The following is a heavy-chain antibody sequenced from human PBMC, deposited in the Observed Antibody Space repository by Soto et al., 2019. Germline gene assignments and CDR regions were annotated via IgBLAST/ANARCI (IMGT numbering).Heavy chain of an antibody. V-gene: IGHV4-34*01. Sequence: PSETLSLTCAVYGGSFSGYYWSWIRQPPGKGMERNGEINHSGSTNYNPSLKSRVTISVDTSKNQFSLKLTFVTVADMAVYYCARDKITGHFDYWGQGILVTVTS. CDR3: ARDKITGHFDY. D-gene: IGHD2-8*02. CDR1: GGSFSGYY. CDR2: INHSGST. J-gene: IGHJ4*02.